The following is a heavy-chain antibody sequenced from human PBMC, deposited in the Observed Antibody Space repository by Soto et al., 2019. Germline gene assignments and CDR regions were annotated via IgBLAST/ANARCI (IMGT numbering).Heavy chain of an antibody. J-gene: IGHJ6*02. CDR3: ARRPDATIKDISYYYALDV. CDR1: GFTISPYN. Sequence: LRLSCAASGFTISPYNMIWVRQAPGKGLQWVSYISSSSNTLYYGDSVRGRFTISRDNAKNSLYLQMNSLRDEDTAVYYCARRPDATIKDISYYYALDVWGQGTTVTVSS. V-gene: IGHV3-48*02. CDR2: ISSSSNTL. D-gene: IGHD2-2*01.